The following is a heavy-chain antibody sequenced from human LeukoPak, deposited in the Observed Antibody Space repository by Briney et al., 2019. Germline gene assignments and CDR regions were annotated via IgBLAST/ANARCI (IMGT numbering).Heavy chain of an antibody. Sequence: SVKVSCKASGGTFSSYAISWVRQAPGQELEWTGGIIPIFGTANYAQKFQGRVTITADESTSTAYMELSSLRSEDTAVYYCAESSSWYYYYYMDVWGKGTTVTVSS. CDR1: GGTFSSYA. CDR3: AESSSWYYYYYMDV. V-gene: IGHV1-69*13. D-gene: IGHD6-13*01. J-gene: IGHJ6*03. CDR2: IIPIFGTA.